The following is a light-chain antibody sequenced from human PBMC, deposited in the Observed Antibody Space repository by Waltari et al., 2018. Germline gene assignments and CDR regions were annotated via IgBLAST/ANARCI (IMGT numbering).Light chain of an antibody. CDR2: RNN. J-gene: IGLJ3*02. V-gene: IGLV10-54*04. CDR1: SNNAGNPV. Sequence: QAGLTQPPSVSKDLRQTATLTCTGNSNNAGNPVTACLPPDQGHPPKLLSYRNNARPSGISERFSASRSGNTASLTITGLQAEDEADYYCSTWDSSLSGWVFGGGTKLTVL. CDR3: STWDSSLSGWV.